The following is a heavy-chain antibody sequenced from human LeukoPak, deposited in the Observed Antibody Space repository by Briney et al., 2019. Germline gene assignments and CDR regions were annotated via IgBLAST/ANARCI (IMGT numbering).Heavy chain of an antibody. D-gene: IGHD6-13*01. J-gene: IGHJ4*02. CDR1: GGTFSSYA. CDR3: ASTSKIAAAGHDY. CDR2: VIPIFGTA. Sequence: ASVKVSCKASGGTFSSYAISWVQQAPGQGLEWMGRVIPIFGTANYAQKFQGRVTITTDESTSTAYMELSSLRSEDTAVYYCASTSKIAAAGHDYWGQGTLVTVSS. V-gene: IGHV1-69*05.